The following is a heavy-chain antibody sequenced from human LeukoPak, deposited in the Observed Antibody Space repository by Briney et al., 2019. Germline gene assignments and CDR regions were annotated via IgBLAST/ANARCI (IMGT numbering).Heavy chain of an antibody. J-gene: IGHJ4*02. Sequence: GGSLRLSCTGSGFTFSNYRMNWVRQAPGKGLEWISYSNAAGSPVSYAESVQGRFTISRDNAKNSLYLEMNSLKDDDTAVYYCARDRSLSVAGTFDFWGQGSLVTVSS. CDR2: SNAAGSPV. CDR1: GFTFSNYR. D-gene: IGHD6-19*01. V-gene: IGHV3-48*02. CDR3: ARDRSLSVAGTFDF.